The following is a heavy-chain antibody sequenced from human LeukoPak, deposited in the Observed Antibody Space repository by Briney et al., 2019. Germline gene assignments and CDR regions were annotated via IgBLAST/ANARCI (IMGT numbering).Heavy chain of an antibody. CDR3: AALGYCSGGSCPKLTSDFDY. V-gene: IGHV1-24*01. CDR2: FDPEVGET. J-gene: IGHJ4*02. D-gene: IGHD2-15*01. CDR1: GYTLTELS. Sequence: ASVKVSCKVSGYTLTELSMHWVRQAPAKGLKWMGGFDPEVGETIYAQKFQGRVTMTEDTSTDTAYMELSSLRSEDTAVYYCAALGYCSGGSCPKLTSDFDYWGQGTLVTVSS.